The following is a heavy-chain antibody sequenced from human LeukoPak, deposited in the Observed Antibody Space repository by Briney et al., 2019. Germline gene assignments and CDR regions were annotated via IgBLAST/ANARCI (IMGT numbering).Heavy chain of an antibody. CDR2: IYTSEST. D-gene: IGHD2-21*02. V-gene: IGHV4-4*07. CDR3: AREEVTSSNYYYYYMDV. J-gene: IGHJ6*03. Sequence: ETLSLTCTVSGGSISSYYWSWIRQPAGKGLEWIGRIYTSESTNYNPSLKSRVTISADKSKNHFSLRLSSVTAADTAVYYCAREEVTSSNYYYYYMDVWGKGTTVTVSS. CDR1: GGSISSYY.